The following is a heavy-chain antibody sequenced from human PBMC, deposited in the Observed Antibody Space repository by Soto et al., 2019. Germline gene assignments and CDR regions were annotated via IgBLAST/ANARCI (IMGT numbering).Heavy chain of an antibody. Sequence: SETLSLTCTVSGGSISSYYWSWIRQPPGKGLEWIGYIYYSGSTNYNPSLKSRVTISVDTSKNQFSLKLSSVTAADTAVYYCARHVGCSGGSCYSEGNWFDPWGQGTLVTVSS. V-gene: IGHV4-59*08. J-gene: IGHJ5*02. D-gene: IGHD2-15*01. CDR1: GGSISSYY. CDR2: IYYSGST. CDR3: ARHVGCSGGSCYSEGNWFDP.